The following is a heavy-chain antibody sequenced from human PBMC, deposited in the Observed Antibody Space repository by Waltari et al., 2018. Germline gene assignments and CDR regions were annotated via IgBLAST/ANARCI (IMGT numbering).Heavy chain of an antibody. J-gene: IGHJ4*02. CDR1: GFTFRSFS. Sequence: EVQLLESGGGLVQPGGSLRLSCTASGFTFRSFSMSWVRPAPGKGLDWVTSIGSSGANTYYANSVKGRFTVSRDNSKNTVYLQINSLRAEDTATYYCVKDRPDWPIDYWGQGTLVTVSS. CDR3: VKDRPDWPIDY. D-gene: IGHD3-9*01. V-gene: IGHV3-23*01. CDR2: IGSSGANT.